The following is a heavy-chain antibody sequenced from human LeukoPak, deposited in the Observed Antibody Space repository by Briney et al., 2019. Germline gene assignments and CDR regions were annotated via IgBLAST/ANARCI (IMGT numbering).Heavy chain of an antibody. CDR3: ARGLTNDILTGYWVNWFDP. D-gene: IGHD3-9*01. Sequence: ASVKVSCKASGYTFTSYYMHWVRQAPGQGLEWMGIINPSGGSTSYAQKFQGRVTMTRDTSTSTVYMELSSLRSEDTAVYYCARGLTNDILTGYWVNWFDPWGQGTLVTVSS. V-gene: IGHV1-46*01. J-gene: IGHJ5*02. CDR1: GYTFTSYY. CDR2: INPSGGST.